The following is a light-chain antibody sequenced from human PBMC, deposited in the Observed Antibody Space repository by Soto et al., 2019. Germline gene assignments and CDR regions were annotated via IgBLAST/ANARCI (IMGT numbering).Light chain of an antibody. J-gene: IGKJ1*01. CDR1: QGYRSD. V-gene: IGKV1-17*01. CDR2: AAS. Sequence: IQVTQFPASLSASVGDRVTITCRATQGYRSDLGWYQQKPGKAPKLLIYAASDLQAEVPSRFSGSGSGTEFTLIISGLQPDDSATYYCQQYTNTNNPWMFGQGTKVDIK. CDR3: QQYTNTNNPWM.